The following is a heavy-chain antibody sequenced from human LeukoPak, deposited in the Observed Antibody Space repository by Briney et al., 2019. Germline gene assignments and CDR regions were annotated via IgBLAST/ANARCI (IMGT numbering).Heavy chain of an antibody. V-gene: IGHV4-61*02. CDR3: ARDSGTTGEVKFDP. Sequence: PSQTLSLTCTVSGDSISSGSYYLSWIRQPAGKGLEWIGRIYSRVTTYNPSLKSRVTMSADTSRNHVSLTLNSVTAADTAVYYCARDSGTTGEVKFDPWGQGTLVTVSS. CDR1: GDSISSGSYY. CDR2: IYSRVT. D-gene: IGHD3-10*01. J-gene: IGHJ5*02.